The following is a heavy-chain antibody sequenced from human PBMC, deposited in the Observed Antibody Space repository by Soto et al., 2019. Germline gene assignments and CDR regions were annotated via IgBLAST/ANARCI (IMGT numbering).Heavy chain of an antibody. CDR1: GFTFSSYA. Sequence: GGSLRLSCAASGFTFSSYAMSWVRQAPGKGLEWVSAISGSGGSTYYADSVKGRFTISRDNSKNTLYLQMNSLRAEDTAVYCCAKDLVTIFGVVIWDAFDIWGQGTMVTVSS. CDR2: ISGSGGST. V-gene: IGHV3-23*01. J-gene: IGHJ3*02. D-gene: IGHD3-3*01. CDR3: AKDLVTIFGVVIWDAFDI.